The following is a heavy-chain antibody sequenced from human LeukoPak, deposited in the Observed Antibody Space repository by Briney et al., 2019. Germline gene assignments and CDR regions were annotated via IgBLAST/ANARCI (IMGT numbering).Heavy chain of an antibody. Sequence: GGSLGLSCAASGFTFSSYWMSWVRQAPGKGLEWVANIKQDGSEKYYVDSVKGRFTISRDNAKNSLYLQMNSLRAEDTAVYYCAREYCSGGSCYHDYWGQGTLVTVSS. CDR2: IKQDGSEK. J-gene: IGHJ4*02. V-gene: IGHV3-7*01. CDR3: AREYCSGGSCYHDY. CDR1: GFTFSSYW. D-gene: IGHD2-15*01.